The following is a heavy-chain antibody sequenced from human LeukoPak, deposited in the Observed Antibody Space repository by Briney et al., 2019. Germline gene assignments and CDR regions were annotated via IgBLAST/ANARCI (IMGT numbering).Heavy chain of an antibody. J-gene: IGHJ4*02. V-gene: IGHV1-46*01. CDR2: INPSGGST. CDR1: GYTFTSYY. CDR3: ARGRGTGTELYYFDY. D-gene: IGHD1-7*01. Sequence: ASVKVSCKASGYTFTSYYMHWVRQAPGQGLEWMGIINPSGGSTSYAQKFQGRVTMTRDTSTSTVYMELSSLRSEDTAVYYCARGRGTGTELYYFDYWGQGTLVTVSS.